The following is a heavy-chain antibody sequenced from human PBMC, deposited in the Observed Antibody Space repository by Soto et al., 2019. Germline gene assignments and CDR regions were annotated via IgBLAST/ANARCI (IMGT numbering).Heavy chain of an antibody. J-gene: IGHJ3*02. CDR2: ISAYNGNT. V-gene: IGHV1-18*04. D-gene: IGHD6-19*01. CDR3: ARVEAVAGNDAFDI. Sequence: GASVKVSCKASGYTFTSYGISWVRQAPGQGLEWMGWISAYNGNTNYAQKLQGRVTMTTDTSASTAYMELRSLGSDDTAVYYCARVEAVAGNDAFDIWGQGTMVTVSS. CDR1: GYTFTSYG.